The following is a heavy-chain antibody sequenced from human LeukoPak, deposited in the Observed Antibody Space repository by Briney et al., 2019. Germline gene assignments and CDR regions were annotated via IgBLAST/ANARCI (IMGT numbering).Heavy chain of an antibody. Sequence: PGGSLRLSCAASGFTFSSYSMNWVRQAPEKGLEWVSYISLSSSTISYADSVKGRFTISRDNAKNSLYLQMNSLRAEDTAVYYCARGGQQLVPRYFQHWGQGTLVTVSS. V-gene: IGHV3-48*04. CDR3: ARGGQQLVPRYFQH. D-gene: IGHD6-13*01. CDR1: GFTFSSYS. J-gene: IGHJ1*01. CDR2: ISLSSSTI.